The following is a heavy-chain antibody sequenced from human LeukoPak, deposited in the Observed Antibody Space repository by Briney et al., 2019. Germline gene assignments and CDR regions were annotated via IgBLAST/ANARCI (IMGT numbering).Heavy chain of an antibody. CDR3: ARDIGVQYQLPSLDAFDI. Sequence: GGSLRLSCAASGFTFSSYSMNWVRQAPGKGLEWVSYIISSSSTIYYADSVKGRFTISRDNAKNSLYLQMNSLRAEDTAVYYCARDIGVQYQLPSLDAFDIWGQGTMVTVSS. CDR2: IISSSSTI. J-gene: IGHJ3*02. D-gene: IGHD2-2*01. V-gene: IGHV3-48*04. CDR1: GFTFSSYS.